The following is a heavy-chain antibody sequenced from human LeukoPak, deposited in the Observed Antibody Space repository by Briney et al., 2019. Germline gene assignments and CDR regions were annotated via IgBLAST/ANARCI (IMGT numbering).Heavy chain of an antibody. D-gene: IGHD3-22*01. J-gene: IGHJ3*02. Sequence: SETLSLTCAVYGGSFSGYYWGWIRQPPGKGLEWIGEINHSGSTNYNPSLKSRVTISVDTSKNQFSLKLSSVTAADTAVYYCARFYRYYDSSGYYLAAFDIWGQGTMVTVSS. CDR2: INHSGST. CDR1: GGSFSGYY. V-gene: IGHV4-34*01. CDR3: ARFYRYYDSSGYYLAAFDI.